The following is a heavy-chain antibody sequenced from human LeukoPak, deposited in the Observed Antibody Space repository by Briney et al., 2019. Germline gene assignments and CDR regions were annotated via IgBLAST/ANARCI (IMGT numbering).Heavy chain of an antibody. CDR1: GGTFSSYA. D-gene: IGHD2-2*02. Sequence: ASVKVSCKASGGTFSSYAISWVRQAPGQGLEWMGGIIPIFGTANYAQKFQGRVTVTTDESTSTAYMELSSLRSEDTAVYYCARDLCSSTSCYTGDYYYYMDVWGKGTTVTVSS. CDR2: IIPIFGTA. V-gene: IGHV1-69*05. J-gene: IGHJ6*03. CDR3: ARDLCSSTSCYTGDYYYYMDV.